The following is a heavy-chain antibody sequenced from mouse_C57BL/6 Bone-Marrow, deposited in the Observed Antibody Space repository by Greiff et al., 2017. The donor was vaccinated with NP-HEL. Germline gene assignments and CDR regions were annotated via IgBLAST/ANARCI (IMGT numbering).Heavy chain of an antibody. CDR3: ARRGEYAMDY. CDR2: IYPRSGNT. J-gene: IGHJ4*01. CDR1: GYTFTSYG. Sequence: VKLMESGAELARPGASVKLSCKASGYTFTSYGISWVKQRTGQGLEWIGEIYPRSGNTYYNEKFKGKATLTADKSSSTAYMELRSLTSEDSAVYFCARRGEYAMDYWGQGTSVTVSS. V-gene: IGHV1-81*01.